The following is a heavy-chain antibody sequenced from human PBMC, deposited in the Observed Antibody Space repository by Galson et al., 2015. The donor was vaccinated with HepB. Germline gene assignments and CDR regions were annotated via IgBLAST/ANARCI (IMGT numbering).Heavy chain of an antibody. Sequence: SLRLSCAASGLTFSSYGMHWVRQAPGKGLEWVAFIRYDGSNKYYADSVKGRFTISRDNSKNTLYLQMNSLRAEDTAVYYCAKDVAAAPGYWGQGTLVTVSS. CDR2: IRYDGSNK. CDR3: AKDVAAAPGY. D-gene: IGHD6-13*01. CDR1: GLTFSSYG. V-gene: IGHV3-30*02. J-gene: IGHJ4*02.